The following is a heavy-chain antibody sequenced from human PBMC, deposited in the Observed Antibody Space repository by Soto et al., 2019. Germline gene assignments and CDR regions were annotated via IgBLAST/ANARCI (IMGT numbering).Heavy chain of an antibody. D-gene: IGHD6-13*01. Sequence: GGSLRLSCAASGFTFSSYGMHWVRQAPGKGLEWVAVISYDGSNKYYADSVKGRFTISRDNSKNTLYLQMNSLRAEDTAVYYCARVSIAAAGNAHFDYWGQGTLVTVSS. J-gene: IGHJ4*02. CDR1: GFTFSSYG. V-gene: IGHV3-30*03. CDR2: ISYDGSNK. CDR3: ARVSIAAAGNAHFDY.